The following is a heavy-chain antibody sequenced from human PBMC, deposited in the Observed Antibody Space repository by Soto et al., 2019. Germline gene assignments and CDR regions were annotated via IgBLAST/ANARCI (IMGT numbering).Heavy chain of an antibody. CDR1: D. CDR2: IYHGGST. D-gene: IGHD3-22*01. Sequence: DWGRIKQTPGKGLEWIGSIYHGGSTYYNPSLNSRVTLSIDMTNNHVSLILNSVTAADTAVYYCARVGPWVPYYYDSSPYTFENWFDPWGQGTLLTVSS. CDR3: ARVGPWVPYYYDSSPYTFENWFDP. V-gene: IGHV4-38-2*02. J-gene: IGHJ5*02.